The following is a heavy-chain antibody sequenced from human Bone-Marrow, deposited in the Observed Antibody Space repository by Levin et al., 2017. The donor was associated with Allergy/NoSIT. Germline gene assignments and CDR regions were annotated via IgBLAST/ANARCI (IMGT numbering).Heavy chain of an antibody. V-gene: IGHV4-59*08. Sequence: ESLKISCTVSGGSISSYYWSWIRQPPGKGLEWIGYIYYSGSTNYNPSLKSRVTISVDTSKNQFSLKLSSVTAADTAVYYCARLSGGWYLFDYWGQGTLVTVSS. CDR2: IYYSGST. CDR3: ARLSGGWYLFDY. J-gene: IGHJ4*02. CDR1: GGSISSYY. D-gene: IGHD6-19*01.